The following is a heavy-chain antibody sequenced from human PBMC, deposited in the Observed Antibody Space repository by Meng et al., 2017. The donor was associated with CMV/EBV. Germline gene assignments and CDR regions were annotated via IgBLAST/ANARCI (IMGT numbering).Heavy chain of an antibody. CDR1: GFTFSSYA. D-gene: IGHD5-18*01. Sequence: VEVVGSGGGLVQPGGSLGISCAGSGFTFSSYAMGWVRQAPGKGLEWVSAISGSGGSTYYADSVKGRFTISRDNSKNTLYLQMNSLRAEDTAVYYCAYTAMVTLWGQGTLVTVAS. J-gene: IGHJ4*02. V-gene: IGHV3-23*04. CDR3: AYTAMVTL. CDR2: ISGSGGST.